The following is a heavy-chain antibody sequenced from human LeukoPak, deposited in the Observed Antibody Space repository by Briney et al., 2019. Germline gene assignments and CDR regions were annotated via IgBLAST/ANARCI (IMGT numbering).Heavy chain of an antibody. CDR1: GGSISSSSYY. V-gene: IGHV4-39*07. D-gene: IGHD3-22*01. J-gene: IGHJ4*02. CDR2: IYYSGST. Sequence: SETLSLTCTVSGGSISSSSYYWGWIRQPPGKGLEWIGSIYYSGSTNYNPSLRSRVTISVDTSKNQFSLKLNSVTAADTAVYFCVREGYYYEGSGDYRHYFDYWGQGTLVTVSS. CDR3: VREGYYYEGSGDYRHYFDY.